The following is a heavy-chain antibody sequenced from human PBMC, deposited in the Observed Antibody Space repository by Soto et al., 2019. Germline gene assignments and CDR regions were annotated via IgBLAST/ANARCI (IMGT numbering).Heavy chain of an antibody. CDR1: GFTFSTYW. J-gene: IGHJ3*02. CDR2: IKEDGGVK. V-gene: IGHV3-7*04. CDR3: ARDPGSSACDI. D-gene: IGHD2-2*01. Sequence: EVQLVESGGGVVQPGGSLRLSCAASGFTFSTYWMSWVRHAPGKGPEFVANIKEDGGVKNYVDSVRGRFTISRDNAKNSVYLQMNSLRSEDKAVYYCARDPGSSACDIWGQGAVVTVSS.